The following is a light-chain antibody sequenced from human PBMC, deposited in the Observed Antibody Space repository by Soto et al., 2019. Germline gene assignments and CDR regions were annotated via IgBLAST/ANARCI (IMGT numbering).Light chain of an antibody. CDR2: EGS. Sequence: QSALTQPASVSGSRGQSITISCTGTSSNVGSYELVSWYQQHPGRAPKLMIYEGSKRPSGVSNRFSGSKSGDTASLTISGLQAEDEANYYCCSYAASSALWVFGGGTKLTVL. J-gene: IGLJ3*02. V-gene: IGLV2-23*01. CDR1: SSNVGSYEL. CDR3: CSYAASSALWV.